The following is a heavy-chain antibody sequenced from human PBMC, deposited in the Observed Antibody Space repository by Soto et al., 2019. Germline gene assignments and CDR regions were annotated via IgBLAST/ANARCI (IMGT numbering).Heavy chain of an antibody. J-gene: IGHJ4*02. V-gene: IGHV3-64D*06. CDR3: VKGARVVVVAASDY. Sequence: PVGSLRLSCSASGFTFSSYAMHWVRQAPGKGLEYVSAISSNGGSTYYADSVKGRFTISRDNSKNTLYLQMSSLRAEDTAVYYCVKGARVVVVAASDYWGQGTLVTVSS. CDR2: ISSNGGST. D-gene: IGHD2-15*01. CDR1: GFTFSSYA.